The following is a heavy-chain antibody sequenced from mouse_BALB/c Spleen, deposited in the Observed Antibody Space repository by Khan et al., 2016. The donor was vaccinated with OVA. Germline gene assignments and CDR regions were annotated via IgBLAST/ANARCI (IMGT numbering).Heavy chain of an antibody. CDR2: VNPNNGGT. CDR1: GYSFTGYY. CDR3: AIYHGYFDV. Sequence: EVQLQQSGPDLVKPGASMKISCTASGYSFTGYYIHWVKQSHGKSLEWIGRVNPNNGGTSYNQKFKGKAILTVDKSSKTAYMELRSLTSEDAAVYSCAIYHGYFDVWGAGTTVTVSS. J-gene: IGHJ1*01. D-gene: IGHD1-1*01. V-gene: IGHV1-18*01.